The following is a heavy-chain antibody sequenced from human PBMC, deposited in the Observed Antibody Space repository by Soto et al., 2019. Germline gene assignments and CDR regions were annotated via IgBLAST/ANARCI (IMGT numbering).Heavy chain of an antibody. D-gene: IGHD6-13*01. CDR1: GGSISSYY. Sequence: SETLSLTCTVSGGSISSYYWSWIRQPPGKGLEWIGYIYYSGSTNYNPSLKGRVTISVDTSKNQFSLKLSSVTAADTAVYYCARIAAAGYYFYYWGQGTLVTVSS. V-gene: IGHV4-59*01. CDR3: ARIAAAGYYFYY. CDR2: IYYSGST. J-gene: IGHJ4*02.